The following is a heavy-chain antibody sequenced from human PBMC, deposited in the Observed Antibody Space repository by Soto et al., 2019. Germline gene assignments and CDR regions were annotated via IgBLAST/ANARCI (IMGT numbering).Heavy chain of an antibody. CDR1: GFTFSDYY. D-gene: IGHD3-3*01. CDR3: ARGSTSYDFWSGYISKMSENNWFDP. V-gene: IGHV3-11*06. Sequence: PGGSLRLSCAASGFTFSDYYMSWIRQAPGKGLEWVSYISSSSSYTNYADSVKGRFTISRDNAKNSLYLQMNSLRAEDTAVYYCARGSTSYDFWSGYISKMSENNWFDPWGQGTLVTVSS. CDR2: ISSSSSYT. J-gene: IGHJ5*02.